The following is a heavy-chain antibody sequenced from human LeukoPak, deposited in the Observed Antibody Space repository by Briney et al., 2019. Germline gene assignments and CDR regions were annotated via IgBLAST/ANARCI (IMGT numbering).Heavy chain of an antibody. CDR3: TGGVVVPFDY. J-gene: IGHJ4*02. V-gene: IGHV3-9*01. D-gene: IGHD2-15*01. Sequence: GGSLRLSCAASGFTFSSYAMSWVRQAPGKGLGWVSGISWNSGSIGYADSVKGRFTISRDNAKNSLYLQMNSLRAEDTALYYCTGGVVVPFDYWGQGTLVTVSS. CDR1: GFTFSSYA. CDR2: ISWNSGSI.